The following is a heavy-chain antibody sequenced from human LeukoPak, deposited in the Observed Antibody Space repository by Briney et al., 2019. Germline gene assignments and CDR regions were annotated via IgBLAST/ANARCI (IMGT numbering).Heavy chain of an antibody. V-gene: IGHV4-39*02. CDR1: GGSITSGSYH. J-gene: IGHJ4*02. CDR3: ARDRDGYAYSFDY. CDR2: TYYTGSA. D-gene: IGHD5-24*01. Sequence: PSETLSLTCTVSGGSITSGSYHWGWIRQSQGKGLECIGNTYYTGSAYYRPSLQSRVSISVDTSKKEFSLKLTSVTAADTAVYYCARDRDGYAYSFDYWGQGTLVTVSS.